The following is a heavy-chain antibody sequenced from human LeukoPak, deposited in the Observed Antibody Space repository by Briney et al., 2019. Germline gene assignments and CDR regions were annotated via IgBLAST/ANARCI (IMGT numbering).Heavy chain of an antibody. CDR3: ARSQTVRVY. Sequence: GGSLRLSCAASGFTFSSYAMHWVRQAPGKGLEWVAVISYDGSNKYYADSVKGRFTISRDNSKNTLYLQMNSLRAEDTAVYYCARSQTVRVYWGQGTLVTVSS. CDR2: ISYDGSNK. D-gene: IGHD3-10*01. V-gene: IGHV3-30*14. CDR1: GFTFSSYA. J-gene: IGHJ4*02.